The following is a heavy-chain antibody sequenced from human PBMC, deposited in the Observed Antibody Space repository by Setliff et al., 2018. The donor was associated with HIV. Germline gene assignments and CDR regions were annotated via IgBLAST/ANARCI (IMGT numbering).Heavy chain of an antibody. CDR1: GFTFSSYG. Sequence: GGSLRLSCAASGFTFSSYGMHWVRQAPGKGLEWVALISYDGSNKYYADSVKGRFSISRDNSKNTLSLQMNSLRAEDTAVYYCARNSYFFDSWGQGALVTVSS. CDR3: ARNSYFFDS. CDR2: ISYDGSNK. D-gene: IGHD2-15*01. V-gene: IGHV3-30*03. J-gene: IGHJ4*02.